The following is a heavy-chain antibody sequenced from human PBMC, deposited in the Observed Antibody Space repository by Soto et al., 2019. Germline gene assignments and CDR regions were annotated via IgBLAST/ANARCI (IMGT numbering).Heavy chain of an antibody. CDR1: GFTFSNAW. V-gene: IGHV3-15*07. CDR3: TPDGETEPDD. Sequence: VGSLRLSCAASGFTFSNAWMHCVRQAPEKGPEWVGRIKSKSYGGTTDYAAPVTGTFTISRDDSKHTLYLPMNSLTTADTAVYYWTPDGETEPDDWGLGTLVSVTS. D-gene: IGHD7-27*01. CDR2: IKSKSYGGTT. J-gene: IGHJ4*02.